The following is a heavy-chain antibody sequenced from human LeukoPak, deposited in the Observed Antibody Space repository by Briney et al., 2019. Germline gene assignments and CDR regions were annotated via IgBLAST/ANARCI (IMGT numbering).Heavy chain of an antibody. CDR2: IYTSGST. CDR1: GGSISSGLYY. J-gene: IGHJ4*02. CDR3: ARDAKYYYGSRTYFFFEY. Sequence: SETLSLTCTVSGGSISSGLYYWSWIRQPAGKGLEWNGRIYTSGSTNYNPSLKSRVTISLDTSKNQFSLKLSSVTAADTAVYYCARDAKYYYGSRTYFFFEYWGQGTLLTVSS. D-gene: IGHD3-10*01. V-gene: IGHV4-61*02.